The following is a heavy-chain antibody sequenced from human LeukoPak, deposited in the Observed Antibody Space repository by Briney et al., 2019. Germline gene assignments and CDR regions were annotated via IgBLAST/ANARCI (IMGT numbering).Heavy chain of an antibody. D-gene: IGHD5-24*01. CDR3: ARTYRNGDKFCSVY. CDR2: RNQEGSEK. J-gene: IGHJ4*02. V-gene: IGHV3-7*01. Sequence: GWALRLSCAASRFTFSNYWINWVRQAPGKGLAWVANRNQEGSEKYYVDSVKGRFTISRDNAKDSLYLQMSSLRAEDTGVYYCARTYRNGDKFCSVYWGQGTLVTVSS. CDR1: RFTFSNYW.